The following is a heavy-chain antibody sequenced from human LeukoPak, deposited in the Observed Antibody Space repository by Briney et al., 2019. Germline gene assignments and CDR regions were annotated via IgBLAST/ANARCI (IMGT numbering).Heavy chain of an antibody. D-gene: IGHD3-16*01. CDR2: IDIGGEKK. V-gene: IGHV3-11*04. CDR3: ARDASGANTGDY. J-gene: IGHJ4*02. CDR1: GFSVTNNY. Sequence: GGSLRLSCAVSGFSVTNNYMSWVRQAPGKGLAWVSYIDIGGEKKLYADSVKGRFTISRDNAKNSLYLQINSLGVEDTGVYYCARDASGANTGDYWGQGTLVTVS.